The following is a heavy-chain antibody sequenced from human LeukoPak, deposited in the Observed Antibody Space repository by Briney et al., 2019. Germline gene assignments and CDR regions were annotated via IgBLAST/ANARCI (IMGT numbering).Heavy chain of an antibody. D-gene: IGHD5-24*01. CDR1: GFTFSSYG. Sequence: PGRSLRLSCAASGFTFSSYGMHWVRQAPGKGLEGVAVISYDGSNKYYADSVKGRFTISRDNSKNTLYLQMNSLRAEDTAVYYCAKERDGYNNYGMDVWGQGTTVTVSS. CDR2: ISYDGSNK. J-gene: IGHJ6*02. V-gene: IGHV3-30*18. CDR3: AKERDGYNNYGMDV.